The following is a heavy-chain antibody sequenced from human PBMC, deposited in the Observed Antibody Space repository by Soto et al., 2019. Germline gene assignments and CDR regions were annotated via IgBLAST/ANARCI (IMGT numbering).Heavy chain of an antibody. V-gene: IGHV6-1*01. D-gene: IGHD4-17*01. CDR1: GDSVSSNSAA. CDR3: ARVSTGYRDYILFHY. J-gene: IGHJ4*02. Sequence: SQTLSLTCGISGDSVSSNSAAWNWIMQSPSRGLEWLGGTYYRSKWYNDYAVSVKSRITINPDTSKNQFSLQLKSVTPDDTAVNYCARVSTGYRDYILFHYSDQTTLVTVSS. CDR2: TYYRSKWYN.